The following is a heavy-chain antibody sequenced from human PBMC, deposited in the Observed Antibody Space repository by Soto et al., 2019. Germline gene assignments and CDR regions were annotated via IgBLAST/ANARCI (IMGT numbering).Heavy chain of an antibody. CDR2: ISYDGSNK. V-gene: IGHV3-30*18. CDR1: GFTFSSYG. J-gene: IGHJ6*02. Sequence: GGSLRLSCAASGFTFSSYGMHWVRQAPGKGLEWVAVISYDGSNKYYADSVKGRFTISRDNSKNTLYLQMNSLRAEDTAVYYWAKDRTGGGYYDSWSGYYYYYYGTDVWGQGTTVTVSS. CDR3: AKDRTGGGYYDSWSGYYYYYYGTDV. D-gene: IGHD3-3*01.